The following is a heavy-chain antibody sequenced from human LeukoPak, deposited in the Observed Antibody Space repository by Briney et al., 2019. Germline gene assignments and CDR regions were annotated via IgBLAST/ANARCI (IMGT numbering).Heavy chain of an antibody. CDR2: IYSGGST. V-gene: IGHV3-66*04. D-gene: IGHD6-19*01. CDR3: AKLLAVAGTLDY. Sequence: GGSLRLSCAASGFTVSSNYRSWVRQAPGKGLEWVSVIYSGGSTYYADSVKGRFTISRDNSKNTLYLQMNSLRAEDTAVYYCAKLLAVAGTLDYWGQGTLVTVSS. J-gene: IGHJ4*02. CDR1: GFTVSSNY.